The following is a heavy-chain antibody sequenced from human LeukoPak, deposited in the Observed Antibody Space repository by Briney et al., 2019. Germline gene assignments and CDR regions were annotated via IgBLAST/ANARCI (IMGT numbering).Heavy chain of an antibody. J-gene: IGHJ6*02. CDR2: IIPILGIA. V-gene: IGHV1-69*04. CDR1: GGTFSSYA. D-gene: IGHD3-10*01. CDR3: ARAPSREDYYGSGSPPYGMDV. Sequence: ASVKVSCKASGGTFSSYAISWVRQAPGQGLEWMGRIIPILGIANYAQKFQGRVTITADKPTGTAYMELSGLRSEDTAVYYCARAPSREDYYGSGSPPYGMDVWGQGTTVTVSS.